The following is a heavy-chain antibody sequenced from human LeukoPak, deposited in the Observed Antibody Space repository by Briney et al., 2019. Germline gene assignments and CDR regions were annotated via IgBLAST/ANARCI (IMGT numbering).Heavy chain of an antibody. Sequence: GGSLRLSCVASGFTFSSYSMNWVRQAPGKGLEWVSYISSSSSTIYYADSVKGRFTISRDNAKNSLYLQMNSLRAEDTAVYYCAREERELLTYYYYYMDVWGKGTTVTVSS. CDR3: AREERELLTYYYYYMDV. J-gene: IGHJ6*03. V-gene: IGHV3-48*01. D-gene: IGHD1-26*01. CDR1: GFTFSSYS. CDR2: ISSSSSTI.